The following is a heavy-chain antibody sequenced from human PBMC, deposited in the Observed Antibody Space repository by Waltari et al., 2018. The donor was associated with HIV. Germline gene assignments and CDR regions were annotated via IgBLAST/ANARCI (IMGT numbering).Heavy chain of an antibody. J-gene: IGHJ5*02. D-gene: IGHD2-15*01. V-gene: IGHV1-18*01. CDR2: ISAYNGNQ. CDR3: ARVVGLSVVVVAAPEGWFDP. CDR1: GYTFTRYG. Sequence: QVQLVQSGAEVKKPGASVTVSCKASGYTFTRYGLSWVRHVPGQGLEWMGWISAYNGNQKYAQKLQGGVTMTTDTSTSTAYMELRSLRSDDTAVYYCARVVGLSVVVVAAPEGWFDPWGQGTLVTVSS.